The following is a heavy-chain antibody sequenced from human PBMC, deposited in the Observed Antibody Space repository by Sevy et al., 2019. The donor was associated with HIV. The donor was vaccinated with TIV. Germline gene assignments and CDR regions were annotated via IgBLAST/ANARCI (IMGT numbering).Heavy chain of an antibody. Sequence: GGSLRLSCAASGFTFSAYWMHWVRQAPGKGLERVANINQGGSEKYYVDSVKGRFTISRDNAKNSLFLQMNSLRAEDTAVYYCARALAAAASSWGQGALVTVSS. CDR3: ARALAAAASS. CDR1: GFTFSAYW. J-gene: IGHJ5*02. D-gene: IGHD6-13*01. V-gene: IGHV3-7*01. CDR2: INQGGSEK.